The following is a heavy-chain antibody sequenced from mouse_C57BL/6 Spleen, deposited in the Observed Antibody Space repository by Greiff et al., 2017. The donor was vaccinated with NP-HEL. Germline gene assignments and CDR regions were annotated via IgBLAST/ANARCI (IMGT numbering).Heavy chain of an antibody. CDR3: ARGDGKGDAMDY. D-gene: IGHD2-1*01. CDR2: IYPRSGNT. V-gene: IGHV1-81*01. J-gene: IGHJ4*01. Sequence: VKLEESGAELARPGASVKLSCKASGYTFTSYGISWVKQRTGQGLEWIGEIYPRSGNTYYNEKFKGKATLTADKSSSTAYMELRSLTSEDSAVYFCARGDGKGDAMDYWGQGTSVTVSS. CDR1: GYTFTSYG.